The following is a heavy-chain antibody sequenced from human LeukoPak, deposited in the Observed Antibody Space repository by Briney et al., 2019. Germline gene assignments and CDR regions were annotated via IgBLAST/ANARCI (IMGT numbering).Heavy chain of an antibody. CDR1: GLSLSSNN. CDR3: TKDLGLRRMI. V-gene: IGHV3-48*04. D-gene: IGHD1-14*01. CDR2: ISAGSGIV. J-gene: IGHJ2*01. Sequence: SGGSLRLSCAASGLSLSSNNMHWVRQAPGGGLEWLSYISAGSGIVFSADSVKGRFSISRDNARESLFLQMNSLRVDDTAVYYCTKDLGLRRMIWGRGTLVIVSS.